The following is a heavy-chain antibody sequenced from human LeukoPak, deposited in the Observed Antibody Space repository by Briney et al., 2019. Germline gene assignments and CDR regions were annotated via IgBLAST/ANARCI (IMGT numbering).Heavy chain of an antibody. CDR2: SRNKAKSYTT. Sequence: GGSLRLSCAASGFSFSDHYMDWVRQAPGKGLEWVGRSRNKAKSYTTEYAASVKGRFTISRDDSKNSLHLQMDSLKIEDTAVYYCARYLTYPAFFDYWGQGILVTVSS. D-gene: IGHD4/OR15-4a*01. J-gene: IGHJ4*02. CDR1: GFSFSDHY. V-gene: IGHV3-72*01. CDR3: ARYLTYPAFFDY.